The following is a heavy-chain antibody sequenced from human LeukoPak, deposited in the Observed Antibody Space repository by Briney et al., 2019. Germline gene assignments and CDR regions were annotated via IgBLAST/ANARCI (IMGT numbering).Heavy chain of an antibody. Sequence: PGGSLRLSCAASGFTFSDYYMSWIRQAPGKGLEWVSYISSSGSTIYYADSVKGRFTISRDNAENSLYLQMNSLRAEDTAVYYCARRVDTNHYYYGMDVWGQGTTVTVSS. D-gene: IGHD2-15*01. CDR1: GFTFSDYY. V-gene: IGHV3-11*01. CDR2: ISSSGSTI. J-gene: IGHJ6*02. CDR3: ARRVDTNHYYYGMDV.